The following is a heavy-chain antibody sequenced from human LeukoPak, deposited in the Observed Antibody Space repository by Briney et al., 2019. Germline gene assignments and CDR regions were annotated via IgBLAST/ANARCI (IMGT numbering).Heavy chain of an antibody. V-gene: IGHV3-74*01. CDR2: INSDGSRT. CDR1: GFTFSSYW. J-gene: IGHJ3*02. CDR3: AKVQWELSTTDAFDI. Sequence: GGSLRLSCAASGFTFSSYWMHWVRQAPGKGLVWVSRINSDGSRTTYADSVTGRFTISRDNSKNTLYLQMNSLRAEDTAVYYCAKVQWELSTTDAFDIWGQGTMVTVSS. D-gene: IGHD1-26*01.